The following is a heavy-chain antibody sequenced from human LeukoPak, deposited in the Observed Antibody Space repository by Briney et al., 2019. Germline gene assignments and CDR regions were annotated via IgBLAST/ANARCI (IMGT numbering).Heavy chain of an antibody. CDR2: INPNSGGT. J-gene: IGHJ4*02. CDR3: AGEYSSSGLDY. V-gene: IGHV1-2*02. Sequence: ATVKVSCKASGCTFTGYYMHWVRQAPGQGLEWMGWINPNSGGTDYAQKFQGRVTMTRDTSISTAYMELSRLRSDDTAVYYCAGEYSSSGLDYWGQGTLVTVSS. CDR1: GCTFTGYY. D-gene: IGHD6-6*01.